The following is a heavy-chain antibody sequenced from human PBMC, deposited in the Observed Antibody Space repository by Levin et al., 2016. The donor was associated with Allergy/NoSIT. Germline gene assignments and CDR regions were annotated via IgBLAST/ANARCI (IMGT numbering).Heavy chain of an antibody. D-gene: IGHD1-14*01. CDR2: INTSGETT. V-gene: IGHV1-46*01. CDR3: AGEPANHRLDP. J-gene: IGHJ5*02. Sequence: ASVKVSCKASGYSFTTYYIHWVRQAPGQGLEWMGVINTSGETTIYAQKFQGRLTVSRDTSTSTVYLRLSSLLSEDTALYYCAGEPANHRLDPWGQGTLVTVSS. CDR1: GYSFTTYY.